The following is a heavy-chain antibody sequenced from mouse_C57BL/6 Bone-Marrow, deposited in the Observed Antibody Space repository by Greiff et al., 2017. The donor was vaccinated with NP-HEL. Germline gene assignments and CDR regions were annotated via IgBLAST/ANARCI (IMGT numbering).Heavy chain of an antibody. CDR3: TGVITTLWDY. Sequence: EVKVEESGGGLVQPGGSMKLSCVASGFTFSNYWMNWVRQSPEKGLEWVAQIRLKSDNYATHYAESVKGRFTISRDDSKSSVYLQMNNLRAEDTGIDYCTGVITTLWDYWGQGTSVTVSS. CDR2: IRLKSDNYAT. D-gene: IGHD1-1*01. J-gene: IGHJ4*01. V-gene: IGHV6-3*01. CDR1: GFTFSNYW.